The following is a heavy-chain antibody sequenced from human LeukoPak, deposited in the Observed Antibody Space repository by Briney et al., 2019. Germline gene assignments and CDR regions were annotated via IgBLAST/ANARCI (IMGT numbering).Heavy chain of an antibody. CDR3: ARIPNVWLQLGSFDL. CDR2: INHSGST. Sequence: SETLSLTCAVYGCSVSVDYGSSIRQPPGKGLEWIGEINHSGSTSYNPSLKSRVSISVNTSRNQFPLKLSSVTAADTAVYYCARIPNVWLQLGSFDLWGQGTMVTVSS. CDR1: GCSVSVDY. D-gene: IGHD5-24*01. J-gene: IGHJ3*01. V-gene: IGHV4-34*01.